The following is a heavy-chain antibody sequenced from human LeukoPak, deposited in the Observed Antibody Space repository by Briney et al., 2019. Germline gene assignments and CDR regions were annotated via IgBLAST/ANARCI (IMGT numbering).Heavy chain of an antibody. CDR3: TRRGAASYAFDI. CDR2: IKYDGSST. Sequence: GGSLRLSCAASGFTFSSYWMHWVRQAPGKGLVWVSRIKYDGSSTNYADSVKGRFTISRDNAKNTLYLQMNSLRAEDTAVYYCTRRGAASYAFDIWGQGTMVTVSS. CDR1: GFTFSSYW. D-gene: IGHD3-16*01. V-gene: IGHV3-74*01. J-gene: IGHJ3*02.